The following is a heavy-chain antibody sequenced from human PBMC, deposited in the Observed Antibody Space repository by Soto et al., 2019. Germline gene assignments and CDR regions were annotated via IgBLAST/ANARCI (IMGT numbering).Heavy chain of an antibody. D-gene: IGHD3-10*01. CDR1: GGTFSSYT. CDR3: ASGSGPYGSGSYNDAFDI. Sequence: ASVKVSCKASGGTFSSYTISWVRQAPGQGLEWMGRIIPILGIANYAQKFQGRVTITRDKSTSTAYMGLSSLRSEDKAVYYCASGSGPYGSGSYNDAFDIWGKGTMVTVSS. J-gene: IGHJ3*02. CDR2: IIPILGIA. V-gene: IGHV1-69*02.